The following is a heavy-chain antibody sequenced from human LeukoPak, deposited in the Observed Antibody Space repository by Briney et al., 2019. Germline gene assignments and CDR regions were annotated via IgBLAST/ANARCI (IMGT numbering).Heavy chain of an antibody. Sequence: NTSETLSLTCTVSGDSISSGSYYWGWIRQPPGKGLEWIASMYYSGSTYYNPSLKSRVTISVDTSKNQFSLKLSSVTAADTAVYYCAEGGGYGDYVFDIWGQGTMVTVSS. CDR3: AEGGGYGDYVFDI. CDR2: MYYSGST. V-gene: IGHV4-39*07. D-gene: IGHD4-17*01. J-gene: IGHJ3*02. CDR1: GDSISSGSYY.